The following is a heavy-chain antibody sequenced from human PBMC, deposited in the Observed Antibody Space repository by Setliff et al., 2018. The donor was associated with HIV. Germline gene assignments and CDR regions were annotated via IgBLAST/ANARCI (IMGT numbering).Heavy chain of an antibody. V-gene: IGHV1-69*10. D-gene: IGHD1-7*01. CDR2: TIPILGLT. CDR3: ATFYKLTGPTSFDF. J-gene: IGHJ4*02. CDR1: GGTFSSYG. Sequence: SVKVSCKASGGTFSSYGISWVRQAPGQGLEWMGGTIPILGLTNYAQKFQGRVTLTEDTSTGTAYMELSGLRSEDTAVYYCATFYKLTGPTSFDFWGQGTLVTVSS.